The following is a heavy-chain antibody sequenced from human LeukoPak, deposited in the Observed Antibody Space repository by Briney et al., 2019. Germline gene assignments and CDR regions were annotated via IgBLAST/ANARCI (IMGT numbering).Heavy chain of an antibody. CDR2: IRYDGSNK. Sequence: PGGSLRLSCAASGFTFSSYGMHWVRQAPGKGLEWVAFIRYDGSNKYYADSVKGRFTISRDNSKNTLYLQMNSLRAEDTAVYYCAPIIHYDVLTGYGYWGQGTLVTVSS. J-gene: IGHJ4*02. V-gene: IGHV3-30*02. CDR3: APIIHYDVLTGYGY. CDR1: GFTFSSYG. D-gene: IGHD3-9*01.